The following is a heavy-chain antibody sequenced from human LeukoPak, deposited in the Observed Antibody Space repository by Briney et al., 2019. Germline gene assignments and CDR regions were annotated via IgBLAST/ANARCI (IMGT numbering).Heavy chain of an antibody. CDR1: GGTFSNYP. Sequence: SVKVSCKASGGTFSNYPITWVRQAPGHGLEWMGGIIPIFGTANYAQKFQGRLTITADESTTTAYMELSSLRSGDTAVYYCAREVNYYDSTAYSTFYFHYGMDAWGQGTSVTVSS. CDR2: IIPIFGTA. J-gene: IGHJ6*02. CDR3: AREVNYYDSTAYSTFYFHYGMDA. D-gene: IGHD3-22*01. V-gene: IGHV1-69*13.